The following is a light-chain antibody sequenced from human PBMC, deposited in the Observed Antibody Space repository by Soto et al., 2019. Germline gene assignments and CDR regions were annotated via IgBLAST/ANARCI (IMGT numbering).Light chain of an antibody. J-gene: IGKJ4*01. Sequence: DIQITQSPSTLSASVGDRVTITCRASRSISNWLAWYQQRPGIAPKLLIFDASILQSGVPSRFSGSGSGTEFTLSISRLQTDDFASYYCQQYGSFSPITFGGGTKVDIK. CDR2: DAS. CDR3: QQYGSFSPIT. V-gene: IGKV1-5*01. CDR1: RSISNW.